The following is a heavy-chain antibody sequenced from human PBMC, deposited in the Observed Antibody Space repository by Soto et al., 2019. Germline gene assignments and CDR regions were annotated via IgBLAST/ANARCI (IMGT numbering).Heavy chain of an antibody. J-gene: IGHJ3*02. V-gene: IGHV4-30-4*02. CDR3: AQYGPLRSFDI. Sequence: SDALSLPCTVSGGSISTIDYYGSWIRQPPGKGLEWIGYIYYTGSTYYNPSLQSRVTISVDTSKTQFSLKLSSVTAADTAVYYCAQYGPLRSFDIWGQGTMVT. CDR2: IYYTGST. CDR1: GGSISTIDYY. D-gene: IGHD2-8*01.